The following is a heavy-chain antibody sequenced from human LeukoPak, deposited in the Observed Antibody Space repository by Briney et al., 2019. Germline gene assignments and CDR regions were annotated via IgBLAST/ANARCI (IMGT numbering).Heavy chain of an antibody. CDR1: GFTFSSYG. CDR3: ARGDTAMVKIDY. D-gene: IGHD5-18*01. Sequence: GGSLRLSCAASGFTFSSYGMHWVRQAPAKGLEWVAVIWYDGSNKYYADSVKGRFTISRDNSKNTLYLQMNSLRAEDTAVYYCARGDTAMVKIDYWGQGTLVTVSS. J-gene: IGHJ4*02. V-gene: IGHV3-33*01. CDR2: IWYDGSNK.